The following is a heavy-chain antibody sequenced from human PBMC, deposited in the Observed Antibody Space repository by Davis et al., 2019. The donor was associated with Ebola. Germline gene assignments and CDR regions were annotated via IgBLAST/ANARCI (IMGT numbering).Heavy chain of an antibody. J-gene: IGHJ6*02. CDR1: SGSISSYY. D-gene: IGHD2-21*01. V-gene: IGHV4-59*01. CDR3: ARGDWLYYYGMDV. Sequence: SETLSLTCTVSSGSISSYYWSWIRQPPGKGLEWIGYINYSGNTKYNPSLKSRVSISVDTSKNQFSLKLSSVTAADTAVYYCARGDWLYYYGMDVWGQGTTVTVSS. CDR2: INYSGNT.